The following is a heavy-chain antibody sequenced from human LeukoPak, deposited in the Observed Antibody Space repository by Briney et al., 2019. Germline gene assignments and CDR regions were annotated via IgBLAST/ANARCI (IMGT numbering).Heavy chain of an antibody. V-gene: IGHV3-21*01. CDR1: GFTFSSYS. Sequence: GGSLRLSCAASGFTFSSYSMNWVRQAPGKGLEWVSSISSSSSYIYYADSVKGRFTISRDNAKNSLYLQMNSLRAEDTAAYYCARSGLVVTAPGAYWGQGTLVTVSS. CDR3: ARSGLVVTAPGAY. D-gene: IGHD2-21*02. J-gene: IGHJ4*02. CDR2: ISSSSSYI.